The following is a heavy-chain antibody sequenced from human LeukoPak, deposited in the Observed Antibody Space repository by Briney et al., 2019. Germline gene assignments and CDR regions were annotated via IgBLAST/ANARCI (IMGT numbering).Heavy chain of an antibody. V-gene: IGHV1-2*02. CDR2: INPNSGGT. CDR1: GYTFTGYY. CDR3: ARDQIPYYYDSSGSYYYYYMDV. J-gene: IGHJ6*03. D-gene: IGHD3-22*01. Sequence: ASVKVSCKASGYTFTGYYMHWVRQAPGQGLEWMGWINPNSGGTNYAQKFQGRVTMTRDTSISTAYMELSRLRSDDTAVYYCARDQIPYYYDSSGSYYYYYMDVWGKGTTVTISS.